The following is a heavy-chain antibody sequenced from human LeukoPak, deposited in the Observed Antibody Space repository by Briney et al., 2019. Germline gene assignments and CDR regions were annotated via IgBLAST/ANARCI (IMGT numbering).Heavy chain of an antibody. CDR1: GGTFSSYA. D-gene: IGHD3-10*01. J-gene: IGHJ4*02. V-gene: IGHV1-8*02. CDR3: ATYGSGSR. CDR2: MNPNSGNK. Sequence: ASVNVSFKASGGTFSSYAINWVRQATGQGREWMGWMNPNSGNKGYAQKLRGRVTMTRNTSISTAYMELSSLRSEDTAVYYCATYGSGSRWGQGTLVTVSS.